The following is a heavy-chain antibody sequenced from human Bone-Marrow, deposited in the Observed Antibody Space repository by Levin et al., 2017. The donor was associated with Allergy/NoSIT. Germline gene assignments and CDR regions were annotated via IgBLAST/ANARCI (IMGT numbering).Heavy chain of an antibody. Sequence: PGESLKISCAASGFTFSSYSMSWVRQAPGKGLEWVSAISGSCGSTYYADSVKGRFTLSRDNSKNTLYLQMNSLRAEDTAVYYCAKSPYSSGWYHDYWGQGTLVTVSS. J-gene: IGHJ4*02. CDR3: AKSPYSSGWYHDY. CDR1: GFTFSSYS. CDR2: ISGSCGST. V-gene: IGHV3-23*01. D-gene: IGHD6-19*01.